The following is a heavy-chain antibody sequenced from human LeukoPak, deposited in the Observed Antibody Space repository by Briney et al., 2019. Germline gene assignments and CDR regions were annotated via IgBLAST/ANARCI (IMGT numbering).Heavy chain of an antibody. Sequence: PGESLKISCKGSGYSFTSYWIGWVRQMPGKGLEWMGIISPGDSDTRYSPSFQGQVTISADKSISTAYLQWSSLKASDTAMYYCARHPGTTGTIPPKDWFDPWGQGTLVIVSS. V-gene: IGHV5-51*01. CDR1: GYSFTSYW. CDR2: ISPGDSDT. D-gene: IGHD1-1*01. CDR3: ARHPGTTGTIPPKDWFDP. J-gene: IGHJ5*02.